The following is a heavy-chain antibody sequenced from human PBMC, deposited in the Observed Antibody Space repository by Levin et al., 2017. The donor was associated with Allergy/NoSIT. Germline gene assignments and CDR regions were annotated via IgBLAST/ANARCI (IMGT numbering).Heavy chain of an antibody. Sequence: SETLSLTCKVSGSSMSSFYWSWIRQSPGKGLEWIGYRYYSGGKNYNPSLKSRVTISVDTSKNQFSLELTSVTAADTAVYYCARDQLEYYGSGNYFKGFDYWGQGIQVIVSS. CDR2: RYYSGGK. CDR1: GSSMSSFY. V-gene: IGHV4-59*01. CDR3: ARDQLEYYGSGNYFKGFDY. D-gene: IGHD3-10*01. J-gene: IGHJ4*02.